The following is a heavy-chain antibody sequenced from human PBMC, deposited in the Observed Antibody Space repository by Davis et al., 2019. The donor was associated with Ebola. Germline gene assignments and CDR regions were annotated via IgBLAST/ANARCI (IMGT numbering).Heavy chain of an antibody. V-gene: IGHV4-59*01. CDR1: GDSMSSYY. J-gene: IGHJ5*02. CDR2: VYQSGSA. CDR3: ARDSVPALGARGIDP. Sequence: PSETLSLTCTVSGDSMSSYYWSWIRQPPGKGLQWIGDVYQSGSANYNSSFKGRVTISIDTSTKQFSLKLKSVTAADTAVYFCARDSVPALGARGIDPWGQGTRVTVSS. D-gene: IGHD1-26*01.